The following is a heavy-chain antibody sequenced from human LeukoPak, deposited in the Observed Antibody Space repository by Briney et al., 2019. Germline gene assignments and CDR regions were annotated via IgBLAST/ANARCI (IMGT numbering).Heavy chain of an antibody. Sequence: GASVKVSCKASGYTFSDYFIHFMRQAPGQGLEWVGLISPNGAVTHYAQKLQGRVTMTRDLSTNTVYMELSSLTSEDTALYYCARITMLRGVTNDYWGQGTLVIVSS. J-gene: IGHJ4*02. CDR1: GYTFSDYF. CDR3: ARITMLRGVTNDY. D-gene: IGHD3-10*01. V-gene: IGHV1-46*04. CDR2: ISPNGAVT.